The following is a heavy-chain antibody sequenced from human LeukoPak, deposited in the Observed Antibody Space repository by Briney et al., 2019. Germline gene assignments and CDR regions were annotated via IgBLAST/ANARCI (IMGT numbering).Heavy chain of an antibody. CDR1: GYTFTSYA. V-gene: IGHV7-4-1*02. CDR2: INTNTGNP. CDR3: ARELRPNGDY. J-gene: IGHJ4*02. D-gene: IGHD2-8*01. Sequence: GESLKISCKASGYTFTSYAMNWVRQAPGQGLEWMGWINTNTGNPTYAQGFTGRFVFSLDTSVSTAYPQISSLKAEDTAVYYCARELRPNGDYWGQGTLVTVSS.